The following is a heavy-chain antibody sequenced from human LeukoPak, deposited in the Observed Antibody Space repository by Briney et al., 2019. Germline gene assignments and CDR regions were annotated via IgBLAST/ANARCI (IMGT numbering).Heavy chain of an antibody. V-gene: IGHV4-39*07. CDR3: ARSSGWNDAFDM. D-gene: IGHD6-19*01. CDR2: IYYSGST. Sequence: PSETLSLTCTVSGGSISSSSYYWGWIRQPPGKGLEWIGSIYYSGSTYYNPSLKSRVTISVDTSQNQFSLKVTTVTAADTAVYYCARSSGWNDAFDMWGQGTMVTVSS. J-gene: IGHJ3*02. CDR1: GGSISSSSYY.